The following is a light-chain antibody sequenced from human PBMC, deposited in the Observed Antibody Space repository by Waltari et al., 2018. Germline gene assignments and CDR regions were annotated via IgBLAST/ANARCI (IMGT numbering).Light chain of an antibody. V-gene: IGLV3-1*01. CDR3: QSWAADNII. CDR1: TLAKNY. J-gene: IGLJ2*01. Sequence: ELTQPHSVSVSPGQTATISCFGETLAKNYASWYQQRPGQSPLLIIYQDNRRPAEIPNRFSGSGSGNTATLTIRGAQVQDEADYYCQSWAADNIIFGGPTKLTVL. CDR2: QDN.